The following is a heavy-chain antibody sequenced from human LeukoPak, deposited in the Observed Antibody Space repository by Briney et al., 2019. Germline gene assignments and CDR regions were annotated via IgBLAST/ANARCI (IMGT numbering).Heavy chain of an antibody. CDR1: GYTFTNFD. Sequence: ASVRVSCKTSGYTFTNFDINWVRQASGQGLEWMGWMYPKTGNAGYEPKFQGRVTITWDASIRTAFMDLSSLRSEDTAVYYCVRVGYSNSYDYWGQGTQVIVSS. J-gene: IGHJ4*02. CDR3: VRVGYSNSYDY. V-gene: IGHV1-8*03. CDR2: MYPKTGNA. D-gene: IGHD4-11*01.